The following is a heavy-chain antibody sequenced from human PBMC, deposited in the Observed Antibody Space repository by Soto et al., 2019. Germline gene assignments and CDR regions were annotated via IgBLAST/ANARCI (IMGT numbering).Heavy chain of an antibody. CDR3: ARDSLDCSGGSCYPGPSRFDP. V-gene: IGHV3-33*08. CDR2: IWYDGSNK. CDR1: GFTVSSYG. J-gene: IGHJ5*02. D-gene: IGHD2-15*01. Sequence: PGGSRRLSCAAAGFTVSSYGMGCVRPSPGKXRAWVAVIWYDGSNKYYADSVKGRFTISRDNSKNPLYLQMNSLRAEDTAVYYCARDSLDCSGGSCYPGPSRFDPWGQCALVTVS.